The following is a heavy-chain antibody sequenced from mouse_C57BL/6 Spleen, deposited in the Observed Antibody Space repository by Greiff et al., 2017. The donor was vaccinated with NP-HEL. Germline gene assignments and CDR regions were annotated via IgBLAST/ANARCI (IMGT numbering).Heavy chain of an antibody. V-gene: IGHV7-1*01. Sequence: EVKVVESGGGLVQSGRSLRLSCATSGFTFSDFYMEWVRQAPGKGLEWIAASRNKANDYTTEYSASVKGRFIVSRDTSQSILYLQMNALRAEDTAIYYCARDAGDYYGSLAYWGQGTLVTVSA. CDR1: GFTFSDFY. D-gene: IGHD1-1*01. CDR3: ARDAGDYYGSLAY. J-gene: IGHJ3*01. CDR2: SRNKANDYTT.